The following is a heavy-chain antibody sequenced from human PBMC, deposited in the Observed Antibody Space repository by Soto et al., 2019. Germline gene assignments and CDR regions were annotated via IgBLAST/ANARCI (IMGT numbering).Heavy chain of an antibody. Sequence: VQLVESGGNVVQPGRSLRLSCAASGFIFRTYGMHWVRQAPGKGLEWVAVISYSGNKKAYADSVKGRFAISRDNSNNTLYLQIDSLTAADTAVYYCAKGPFIXVAGXPPGAFDMWGQGTMVTVSS. V-gene: IGHV3-30*18. CDR1: GFIFRTYG. D-gene: IGHD6-19*01. J-gene: IGHJ3*02. CDR2: ISYSGNKK. CDR3: AKGPFIXVAGXPPGAFDM.